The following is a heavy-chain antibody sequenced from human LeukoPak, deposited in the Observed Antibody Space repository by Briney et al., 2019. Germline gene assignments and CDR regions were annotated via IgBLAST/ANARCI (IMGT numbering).Heavy chain of an antibody. J-gene: IGHJ3*02. Sequence: QSGGSLRLSCAASGFTFSSYWMSWVRQAPGKGLEWVANIKQDGSEKYYVDSVKGRFTISRDNAKNSLYLQMNSLRADDTAVYYCARALQWLATDAFDIWGQGTMVTVSS. V-gene: IGHV3-7*01. CDR3: ARALQWLATDAFDI. D-gene: IGHD6-19*01. CDR2: IKQDGSEK. CDR1: GFTFSSYW.